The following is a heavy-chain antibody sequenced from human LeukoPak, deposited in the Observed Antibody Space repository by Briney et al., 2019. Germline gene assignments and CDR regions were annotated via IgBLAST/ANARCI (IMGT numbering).Heavy chain of an antibody. D-gene: IGHD4-23*01. CDR3: ARDSSGGNSFDD. CDR2: INPNGGAT. J-gene: IGHJ4*02. V-gene: IGHV1-2*02. CDR1: GYTFTDYY. Sequence: ASVKVSCKGSGYTFTDYYIHWVRQAPGQGLEWMGWINPNGGATRYPQKLQGRVTMTRDTSISTAYMELSRLTSDDTALYFCARDSSGGNSFDDWGQGTLLTVSS.